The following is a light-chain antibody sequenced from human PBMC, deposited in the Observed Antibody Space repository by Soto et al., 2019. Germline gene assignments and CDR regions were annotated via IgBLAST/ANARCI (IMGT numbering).Light chain of an antibody. CDR3: QKYNSAPAIT. Sequence: DIQMTQSPSSLSASVGDRVTITCRASQGISNYLAWYQQKPGKVPKLLIYAASTLQSGVPSRFSGSGSGTDFTFTISSLQPEDVATYYCQKYNSAPAITFGQGTRLEIK. V-gene: IGKV1-27*01. CDR1: QGISNY. J-gene: IGKJ5*01. CDR2: AAS.